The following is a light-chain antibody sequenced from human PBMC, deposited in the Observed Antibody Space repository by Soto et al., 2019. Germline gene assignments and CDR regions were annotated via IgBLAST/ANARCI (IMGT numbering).Light chain of an antibody. CDR1: QSVSSY. V-gene: IGKV3-20*01. CDR3: QQSASSVT. Sequence: IGLTHSPATLSLSPWERATPSCRASQSVSSYLAWYQQKPGQAPRLLISRAVTRAIGIPDRFSGSGFGTHFTLTISSLEPEDFAMYYCQQSASSVTFGQGTRLEIK. J-gene: IGKJ5*01. CDR2: RAV.